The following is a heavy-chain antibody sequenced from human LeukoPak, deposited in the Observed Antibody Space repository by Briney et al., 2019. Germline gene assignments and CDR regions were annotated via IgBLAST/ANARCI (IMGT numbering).Heavy chain of an antibody. CDR1: GYTFTGYY. Sequence: ASVKVSCKASGYTFTGYYMHWVRQAPGQGLEWMGWINPNSGGTNYAQKFQGRVTMTRDTSISTAYVELSRLRSDDTAVYYCARRYGDYVEEPFDYWGQGTLVTVSS. CDR2: INPNSGGT. D-gene: IGHD4-17*01. V-gene: IGHV1-2*02. J-gene: IGHJ4*02. CDR3: ARRYGDYVEEPFDY.